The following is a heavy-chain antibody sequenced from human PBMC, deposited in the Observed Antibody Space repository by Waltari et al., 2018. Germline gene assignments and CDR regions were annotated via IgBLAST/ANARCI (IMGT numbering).Heavy chain of an antibody. D-gene: IGHD4-17*01. CDR2: IHYSGNT. J-gene: IGHJ4*02. V-gene: IGHV4-59*01. CDR1: AGSISSYF. Sequence: QVQLQESGPKLVKPSETLSLTCTVSAGSISSYFWSWIRQPPGKGLEWIGYIHYSGNTNSDTSMKSRVTLSMDTSKNQCSLKLSSATAADTAVYYCAAHLRQVTTEFAYWGQGTLVTVSS. CDR3: AAHLRQVTTEFAY.